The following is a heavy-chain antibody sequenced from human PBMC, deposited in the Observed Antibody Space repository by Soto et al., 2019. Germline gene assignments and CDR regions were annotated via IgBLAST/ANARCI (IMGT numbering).Heavy chain of an antibody. V-gene: IGHV4-39*02. CDR2: IYYSGST. D-gene: IGHD4-17*01. J-gene: IGHJ4*02. CDR3: ARDYGDNLSYYFDY. CDR1: GGSISNSY. Sequence: SETLSLTCSVSGGSISNSYWSWIRQPPGKGLEWIGSIYYSGSTYYNPPLKSRVTISVDTSKNQFSLKLSSVTAADTAVYYCARDYGDNLSYYFDYWGQGTLVTVSS.